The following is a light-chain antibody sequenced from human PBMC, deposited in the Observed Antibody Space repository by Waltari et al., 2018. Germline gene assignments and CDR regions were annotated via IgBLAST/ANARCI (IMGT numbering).Light chain of an antibody. CDR1: SSDAGGSNY. V-gene: IGLV2-11*02. CDR3: CSYAGSYTFDVV. Sequence: HSALTQPRAVSGSPGQSVPIHCTGTSSDAGGSNYVSLYQHLPVKAPKLMIFDVTTRPSGVPDRFAGSKSGNTASLTISGVQAEDEAHYYCCSYAGSYTFDVVFGGGTKLTVL. CDR2: DVT. J-gene: IGLJ2*01.